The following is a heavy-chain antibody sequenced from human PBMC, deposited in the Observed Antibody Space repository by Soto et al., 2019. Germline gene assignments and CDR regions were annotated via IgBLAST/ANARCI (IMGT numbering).Heavy chain of an antibody. D-gene: IGHD3-10*01. J-gene: IGHJ6*02. V-gene: IGHV1-69*12. CDR3: ARANVGATFGHYYYAMDV. CDR1: GGTFSNYA. Sequence: QVQLVQSGPEVKKAGSSVRVSCKASGGTFSNYAISWVRQAPGQGLEWMGGIAPIFGTPNYAQNFQGRVTITAHESTSTAYMELSGLRSEDTALYDWARANVGATFGHYYYAMDVWGQGTTVTVSS. CDR2: IAPIFGTP.